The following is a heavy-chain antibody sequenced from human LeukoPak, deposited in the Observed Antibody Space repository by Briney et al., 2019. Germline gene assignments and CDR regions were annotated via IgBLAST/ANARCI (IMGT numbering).Heavy chain of an antibody. CDR2: VFYSGDT. J-gene: IGHJ4*02. V-gene: IGHV4-59*08. CDR3: ARQPYMLGAYYFGF. Sequence: SETLSLTCSVSGGSMTSHYWSWIRQPPGKGLEWIAYVFYSGDTNYNPSLKSRVTISVDTSKNQFSLKLDSVTAADTAVYFCARQPYMLGAYYFGFWGQGTLVTVSS. CDR1: GGSMTSHY. D-gene: IGHD1-26*01.